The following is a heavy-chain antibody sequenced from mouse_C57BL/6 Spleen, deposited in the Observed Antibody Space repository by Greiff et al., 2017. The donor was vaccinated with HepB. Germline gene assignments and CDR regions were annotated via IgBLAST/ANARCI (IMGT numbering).Heavy chain of an antibody. D-gene: IGHD1-1*01. V-gene: IGHV5-17*01. Sequence: EVQRVESGGGLVKPGGSLKLSCAASGFTFSDYGMHWVRQAPEKGLEWVAYISSGSSTIYYADTVKGRFTISRDNAKNTLFLQMTSLRSEDTAMYYCARQPLYYGSSLYWYFDVWGTGTTVTVSS. J-gene: IGHJ1*03. CDR1: GFTFSDYG. CDR3: ARQPLYYGSSLYWYFDV. CDR2: ISSGSSTI.